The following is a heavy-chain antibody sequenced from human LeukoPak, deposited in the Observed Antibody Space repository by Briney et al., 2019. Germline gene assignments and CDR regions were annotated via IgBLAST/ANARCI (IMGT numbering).Heavy chain of an antibody. Sequence: GRSLRLSCAASGFTFSSYWMNWVRQAPGRGLEWVANIKQDGSEKYYVDSVKGRFTISRDNAKNSLYLQMNSLRVEDTAVYYCARGSSGSYDYWGQGTLVTVSS. D-gene: IGHD6-19*01. CDR2: IKQDGSEK. CDR1: GFTFSSYW. V-gene: IGHV3-7*03. CDR3: ARGSSGSYDY. J-gene: IGHJ4*02.